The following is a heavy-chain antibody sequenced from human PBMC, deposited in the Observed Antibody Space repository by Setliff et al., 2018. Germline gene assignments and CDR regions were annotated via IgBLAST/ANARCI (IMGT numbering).Heavy chain of an antibody. CDR3: VRELRVIVGVGIQGVFDI. J-gene: IGHJ3*02. Sequence: GESLKISCKGSGYSFTSDWIGWVRQMPGKGLEWMGIIYPGDSDTRYSPSFQGQVTISVDKSISTAYLQWSSLRAEDTAVYYCVRELRVIVGVGIQGVFDIWGQGTMVTVSS. V-gene: IGHV5-51*01. CDR2: IYPGDSDT. CDR1: GYSFTSDW. D-gene: IGHD3-22*01.